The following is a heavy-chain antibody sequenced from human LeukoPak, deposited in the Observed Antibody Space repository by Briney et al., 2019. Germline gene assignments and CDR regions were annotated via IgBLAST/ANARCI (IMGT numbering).Heavy chain of an antibody. CDR1: EFSLSTGGVG. D-gene: IGHD3-10*01. V-gene: IGHV2-5*02. J-gene: IGHJ4*02. CDR3: AHILNDYGSGSNYKGSWFDY. Sequence: ESGPTLVNPTETLTLTCTFSEFSLSTGGVGVGWIRQPPGKALECLVVIYWDDDKRYSPSLRNRLTITKDTSKNQVALTMTKMDPADTATYYCAHILNDYGSGSNYKGSWFDYWGQGTLVTVSS. CDR2: IYWDDDK.